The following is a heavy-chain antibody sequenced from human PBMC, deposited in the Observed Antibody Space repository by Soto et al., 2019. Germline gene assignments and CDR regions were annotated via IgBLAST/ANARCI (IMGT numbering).Heavy chain of an antibody. CDR1: GFTFSDHY. CDR3: ARGPRGPASHYGMDV. CDR2: ARDKANSHTT. J-gene: IGHJ6*02. V-gene: IGHV3-72*01. Sequence: EVQLVESGGDLVQPGGSLRLSCAASGFTFSDHYMDWVRQAPGKGLEWVGRARDKANSHTTEYGASVKGRFTISRDDSXXSLDLRLNSRNTADTAVYYCARGPRGPASHYGMDVWGHGTTVTASS.